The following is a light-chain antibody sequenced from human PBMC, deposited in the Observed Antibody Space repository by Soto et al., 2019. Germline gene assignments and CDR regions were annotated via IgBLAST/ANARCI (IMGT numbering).Light chain of an antibody. CDR2: DAS. Sequence: EIVLTQSPATLSLSPGERATLSCRASQGVSSYLAWYQQKPGQAPRLLIYDASNRATGIPARFSGSGPGTVFTLTISSLDPEDFAVYYCQQRSDWPLTFGGGTKVDIK. CDR1: QGVSSY. J-gene: IGKJ4*01. V-gene: IGKV3D-11*01. CDR3: QQRSDWPLT.